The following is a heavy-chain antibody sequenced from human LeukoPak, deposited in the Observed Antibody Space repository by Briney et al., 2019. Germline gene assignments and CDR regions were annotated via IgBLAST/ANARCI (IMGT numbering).Heavy chain of an antibody. V-gene: IGHV1-69*05. CDR1: GGTFSSYA. J-gene: IGHJ6*03. CDR3: ARGSLLRFYYYYVDV. Sequence: SVKVSCKASGGTFSSYAISWVRQAPGQGLEWMGGIIPIFGTANYAQKFQGRVTITTDESTSTAYMELSSLGSEDTAVYYCARGSLLRFYYYYVDVWGKGTTVTVSS. D-gene: IGHD2-15*01. CDR2: IIPIFGTA.